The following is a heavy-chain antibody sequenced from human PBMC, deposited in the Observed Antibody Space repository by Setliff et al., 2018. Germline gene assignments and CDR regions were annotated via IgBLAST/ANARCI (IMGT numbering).Heavy chain of an antibody. CDR1: GYTFSNYG. J-gene: IGHJ4*02. Sequence: ASVKVSCKASGYTFSNYGITWVRQAPGQGLEWMGWISAYTGNTKFAQKFQGRVTMTTDTSTSTAYLELRSLKTEDTAVYHCATAPGYWAVAPFDWWGQGTLVTVSS. CDR2: ISAYTGNT. V-gene: IGHV1-18*01. CDR3: ATAPGYWAVAPFDW. D-gene: IGHD2-2*03.